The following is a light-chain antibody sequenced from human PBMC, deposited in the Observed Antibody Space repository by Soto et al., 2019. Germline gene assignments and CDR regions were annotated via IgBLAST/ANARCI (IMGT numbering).Light chain of an antibody. V-gene: IGLV2-11*01. J-gene: IGLJ2*01. Sequence: QSALTQPRSVTGSPGQSVSISCAGASSDVGGYNLVSWYQLRPGKVPKLMIYDVSKRPSGVPDRFSGSKSGSTASLTISGLQAEDEADYYCCSYAGSYTLVFGGGTKVTVL. CDR3: CSYAGSYTLV. CDR1: SSDVGGYNL. CDR2: DVS.